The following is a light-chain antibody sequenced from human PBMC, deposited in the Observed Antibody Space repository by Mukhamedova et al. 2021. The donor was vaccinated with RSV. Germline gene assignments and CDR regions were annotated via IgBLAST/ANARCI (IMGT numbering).Light chain of an antibody. J-gene: IGKJ2*01. Sequence: WYQRRVHGKAPKLLIYDAFYVGPGVPSRFTGSGFGTDFSLNISSLQPEDIGTYYCQQYDVVPYTFGQGTKLEIK. CDR3: QQYDVVPYT. V-gene: IGKV1-33*01. CDR2: DAF.